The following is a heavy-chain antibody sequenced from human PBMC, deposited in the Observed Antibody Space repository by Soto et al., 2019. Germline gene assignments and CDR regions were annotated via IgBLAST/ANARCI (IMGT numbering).Heavy chain of an antibody. J-gene: IGHJ4*02. Sequence: PSETLSLTCTVSGDSISSSTYFWGWVRQPPGKGLEWIGSIYYSGSTYYNPSLKSRVTVSVDTSKNHLSLKLSSVTAADTAVYYCARHLGEGYFDYWGQGTLVTVSS. CDR1: GDSISSSTYF. CDR2: IYYSGST. CDR3: ARHLGEGYFDY. V-gene: IGHV4-39*01.